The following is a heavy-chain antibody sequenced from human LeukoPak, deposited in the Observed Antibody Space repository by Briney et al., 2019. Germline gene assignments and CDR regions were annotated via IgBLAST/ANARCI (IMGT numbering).Heavy chain of an antibody. V-gene: IGHV3-23*01. Sequence: PGGSLRLSCAASGFTFSSYAMSWVRQAPGKGLEWVSAISGSGGSTCYADSVKGRFTISRDNARESMFLQMSSLRAEDTALYYCARGAQNVAAADNWFDPWGQGTLVTVSS. CDR1: GFTFSSYA. J-gene: IGHJ5*02. CDR3: ARGAQNVAAADNWFDP. CDR2: ISGSGGST. D-gene: IGHD6-13*01.